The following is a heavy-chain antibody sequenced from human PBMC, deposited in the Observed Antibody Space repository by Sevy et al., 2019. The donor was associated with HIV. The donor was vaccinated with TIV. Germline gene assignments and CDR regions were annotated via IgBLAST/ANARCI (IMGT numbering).Heavy chain of an antibody. CDR3: ASSSSAILRAIDY. CDR2: IYPGDSET. Sequence: GESLKISCKGSGFRFSNYWIGWVRQMPGKGLEWMGIIYPGDSETRYGQSFQAQVTISADKSINTAYLQWSSLKASDSAMYFCASSSSAILRAIDYWGQGTLVTVSS. J-gene: IGHJ4*02. CDR1: GFRFSNYW. D-gene: IGHD3-9*01. V-gene: IGHV5-51*01.